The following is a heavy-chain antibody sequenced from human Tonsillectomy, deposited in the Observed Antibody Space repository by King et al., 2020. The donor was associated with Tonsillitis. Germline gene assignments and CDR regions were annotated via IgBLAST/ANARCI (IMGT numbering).Heavy chain of an antibody. Sequence: VQLQESGPGLVKPSETLSLTCTVSGGSISSSSYYWGWIRQPPGKGLEWIGSIYYSGSTYYNPSLKSRVTISVDTSKNQFSLKLSSVTAADTAVYYCARQYIGYCSGGSCYGGDWYFDLRGRGTLVTVSS. V-gene: IGHV4-39*01. CDR3: ARQYIGYCSGGSCYGGDWYFDL. CDR2: IYYSGST. J-gene: IGHJ2*01. D-gene: IGHD2-15*01. CDR1: GGSISSSSYY.